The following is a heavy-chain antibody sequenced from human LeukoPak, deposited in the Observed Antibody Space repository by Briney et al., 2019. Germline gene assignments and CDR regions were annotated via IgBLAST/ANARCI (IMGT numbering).Heavy chain of an antibody. J-gene: IGHJ4*02. V-gene: IGHV3-30-3*01. Sequence: GRSLTRSCAAAGFTFSSYAMHWVRQAPGKGLEWVAVISYDGSNKYYADSVKGRFTISRDNSKNTLYLQMNSLRAEDTAVYYCARDYYGSGSYDYWGQGTLVTVSS. D-gene: IGHD3-10*01. CDR1: GFTFSSYA. CDR2: ISYDGSNK. CDR3: ARDYYGSGSYDY.